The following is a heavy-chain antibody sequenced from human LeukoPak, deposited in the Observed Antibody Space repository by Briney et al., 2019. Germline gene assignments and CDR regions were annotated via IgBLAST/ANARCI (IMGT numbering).Heavy chain of an antibody. J-gene: IGHJ4*02. Sequence: PSETLSLTCTVSGGSISSSSYYWGWIRQPPGKGLEWIVSIYYSRSTYYNPSPKSRVTISVDTSKHQFSPKLSYVPAADTAVYYCARDFVPGPSFDYWGQGTLVTVSS. V-gene: IGHV4-39*07. CDR3: ARDFVPGPSFDY. CDR2: IYYSRST. D-gene: IGHD2-21*01. CDR1: GGSISSSSYY.